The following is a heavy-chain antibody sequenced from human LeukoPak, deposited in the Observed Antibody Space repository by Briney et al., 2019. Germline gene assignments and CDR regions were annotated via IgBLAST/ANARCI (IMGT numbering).Heavy chain of an antibody. J-gene: IGHJ4*02. CDR2: IYSGGST. D-gene: IGHD2-8*01. Sequence: GGSLRLSCAASGFTFSSNYMSWVRQAPGKGLEWVSVIYSGGSTYYADSVKGRFTISRDKSKNTLFLQMNSLRAGDTAVYYCAREGSNGGYDYWGQGTLVTVAS. CDR1: GFTFSSNY. CDR3: AREGSNGGYDY. V-gene: IGHV3-53*01.